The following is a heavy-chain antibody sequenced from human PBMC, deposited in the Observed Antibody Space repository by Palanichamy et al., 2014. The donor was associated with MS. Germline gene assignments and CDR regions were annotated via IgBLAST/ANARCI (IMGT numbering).Heavy chain of an antibody. CDR2: ISAYNGDT. J-gene: IGHJ4*02. CDR1: GYTFTSYG. V-gene: IGHV1-18*01. CDR3: VRDHHYYETSGYRSLVAHYYFDY. Sequence: LVQSGAEVKKPGASVKVSCKASGYTFTSYGISWVRQAPGQGLEWMGWISAYNGDTNYRQTFQGRVTMTTDTSTSTAYMEVRSLTSDDTAVYYCVRDHHYYETSGYRSLVAHYYFDYWGRGTLVTVSS. D-gene: IGHD3-22*01.